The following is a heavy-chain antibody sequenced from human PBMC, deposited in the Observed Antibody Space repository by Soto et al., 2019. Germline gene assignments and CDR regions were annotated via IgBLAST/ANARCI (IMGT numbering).Heavy chain of an antibody. D-gene: IGHD5-18*01. CDR2: INSDGSST. Sequence: GGSLRLSCAASGFTFSSYWMHWVRQAPGKGLVWVSRINSDGSSTSYADSVKGRFTISRDNAKNMLYLQMNSLRAEDTAVYYCARLRHTAMAKHYYYYYGMDVWGQGTTVTVSS. J-gene: IGHJ6*02. CDR3: ARLRHTAMAKHYYYYYGMDV. CDR1: GFTFSSYW. V-gene: IGHV3-74*01.